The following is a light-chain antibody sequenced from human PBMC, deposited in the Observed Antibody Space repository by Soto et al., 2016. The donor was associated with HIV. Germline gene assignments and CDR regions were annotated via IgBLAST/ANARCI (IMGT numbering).Light chain of an antibody. CDR3: QQANSFPHT. Sequence: DIQMTQSPSSLSASVGDRVTITCRASQSISSYLNWYQQKPGKAPKLLIYAASSLQSGVPSRFSGSGSGTDFTLSISSLPPEDFATYYCQQANSFPHTFGGGTKVEIK. CDR2: AAS. J-gene: IGKJ4*01. CDR1: QSISSY. V-gene: IGKV1-39*01.